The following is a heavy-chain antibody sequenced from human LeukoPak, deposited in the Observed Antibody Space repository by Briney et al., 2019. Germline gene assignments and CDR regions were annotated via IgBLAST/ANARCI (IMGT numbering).Heavy chain of an antibody. D-gene: IGHD3-22*01. CDR2: ISGSGGST. CDR3: AKDSLHYYDSSGYYYVPSGDMDV. J-gene: IGHJ6*02. V-gene: IGHV3-23*01. CDR1: GFTFSSYA. Sequence: GGSLRLSCAASGFTFSSYAMGWVRQAPGKGLEWVSAISGSGGSTYYADSVKGRFTISRDNSKNTLYLQMNSLRAEDTAVYYCAKDSLHYYDSSGYYYVPSGDMDVWGQGTTVTVSS.